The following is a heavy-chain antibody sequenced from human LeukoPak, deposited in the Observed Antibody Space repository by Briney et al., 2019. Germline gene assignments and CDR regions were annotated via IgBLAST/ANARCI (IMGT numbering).Heavy chain of an antibody. CDR1: GGTFSSYA. D-gene: IGHD6-13*01. V-gene: IGHV1-69*01. CDR2: IIPIFGTA. J-gene: IGHJ6*03. Sequence: GSSVKVSCKASGGTFSSYAISWVRQAPGQGLEWMGGIIPIFGTANYAQKFQGRVTITADESTSTAYMELSSLRSEDTAVYYCARNPYSSSWLADYYYYMDVWGKGTTVTVSS. CDR3: ARNPYSSSWLADYYYYMDV.